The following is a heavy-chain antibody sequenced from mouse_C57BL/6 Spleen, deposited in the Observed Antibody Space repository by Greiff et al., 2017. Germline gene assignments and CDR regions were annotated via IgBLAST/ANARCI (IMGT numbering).Heavy chain of an antibody. V-gene: IGHV1-52*01. CDR1: GYTFTSYW. D-gene: IGHD1-1*01. CDR3: ARWDSDFVSSYAY. Sequence: QVQLKQSGAELVRPGSSVKLSCKASGYTFTSYWMHWVKQRPIQGLEWIGNIYPCDSETHYNQKFKDKATLTVDKSSSTAYMQLSSLTSEDSAVYYGARWDSDFVSSYAYWGQGTTLTVSS. J-gene: IGHJ2*01. CDR2: IYPCDSET.